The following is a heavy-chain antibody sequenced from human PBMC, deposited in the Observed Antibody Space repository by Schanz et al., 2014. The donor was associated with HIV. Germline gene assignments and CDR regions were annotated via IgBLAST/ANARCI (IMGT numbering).Heavy chain of an antibody. CDR1: GFTFNSYA. D-gene: IGHD3-10*01. Sequence: LLESGGGLVQPGGSLRLSCAASGFTFNSYAMNWVRQAPGKGLEWVSAISGSGVTTYYADSVKGRFTISRDISKNTLYLHVKSLRAEDTALYYCARGSGPYYYYYGMDVWGQGTTVTVSS. J-gene: IGHJ6*02. CDR2: ISGSGVTT. V-gene: IGHV3-23*01. CDR3: ARGSGPYYYYYGMDV.